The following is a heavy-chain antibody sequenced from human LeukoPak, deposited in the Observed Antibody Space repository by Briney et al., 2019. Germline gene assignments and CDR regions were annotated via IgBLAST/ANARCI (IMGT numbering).Heavy chain of an antibody. D-gene: IGHD6-19*01. Sequence: SQTLSLTCALSGDSLSSNSAAWNWIRQSPSRGLEWLGRTYYRSKWYNDYAVSVKSRITINPDTSKNQFSLQLNSVTPEDTAVYYCARFLGSSGSDAFDIWGQGTMVTVSS. V-gene: IGHV6-1*01. CDR2: TYYRSKWYN. CDR3: ARFLGSSGSDAFDI. J-gene: IGHJ3*02. CDR1: GDSLSSNSAA.